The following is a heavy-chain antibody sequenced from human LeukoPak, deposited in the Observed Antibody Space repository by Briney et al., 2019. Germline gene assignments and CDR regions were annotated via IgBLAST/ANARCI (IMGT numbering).Heavy chain of an antibody. CDR1: GFSLSTSGVG. J-gene: IGHJ5*02. CDR2: IYWDDDK. Sequence: KGSGPTLVNPTQTLTLTCTFSGFSLSTSGVGVGWIRQPPGKALEWLALIYWDDDKRYSPSLKSRLTITKDTSKNQEVLTVTNMDPLDTATYYCAQRRYYDNGDTRWFDPWGQGILVTVSS. V-gene: IGHV2-5*02. D-gene: IGHD3-22*01. CDR3: AQRRYYDNGDTRWFDP.